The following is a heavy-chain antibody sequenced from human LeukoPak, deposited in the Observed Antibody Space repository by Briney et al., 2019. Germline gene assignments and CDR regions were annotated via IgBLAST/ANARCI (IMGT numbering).Heavy chain of an antibody. Sequence: SETLSLTCAVSGGSFTGYYWSWIRQPPGKGLEWIGYIYHSGSTNYNPSLKSRVTISLDTSRNQFSLRLSSVAAADAGVYFCAREYCSASEGDYFDYWGQGSLVTVSS. CDR1: GGSFTGYY. CDR3: AREYCSASEGDYFDY. V-gene: IGHV4-59*01. J-gene: IGHJ4*02. CDR2: IYHSGST. D-gene: IGHD2-21*01.